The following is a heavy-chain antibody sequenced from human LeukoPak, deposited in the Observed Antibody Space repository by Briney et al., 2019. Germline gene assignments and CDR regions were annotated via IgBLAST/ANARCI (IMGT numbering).Heavy chain of an antibody. V-gene: IGHV3-21*01. CDR3: ARGYSSSWYYFDY. J-gene: IGHJ4*02. D-gene: IGHD6-13*01. CDR1: GFTFSSYS. CDR2: ISSSSYI. Sequence: GGSLRLSCAASGFTFSSYSMNWVRQAPGKGLEWVSSISSSSYIYYADSVKGRFTISRDNAKNSLYLQMNSLRAEDTAVYYCARGYSSSWYYFDYWGQGTLVTVSS.